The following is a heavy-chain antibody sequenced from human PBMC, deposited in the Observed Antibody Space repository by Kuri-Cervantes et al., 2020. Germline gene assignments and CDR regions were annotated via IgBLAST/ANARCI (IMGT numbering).Heavy chain of an antibody. Sequence: GGSLRLSCAVSGFTFSSYWMHWVRQAPGKGLVCVSYISNSTRTIYYADSVKGRFTISRDNSKNTLYLQMNSLRAEDTAVYYCQCPISELTGGWQEGDYWGQGTLVTVSS. CDR1: GFTFSSYW. J-gene: IGHJ4*02. V-gene: IGHV3-48*01. CDR2: ISNSTRTI. CDR3: QCPISELTGGWQEGDY. D-gene: IGHD7-27*01.